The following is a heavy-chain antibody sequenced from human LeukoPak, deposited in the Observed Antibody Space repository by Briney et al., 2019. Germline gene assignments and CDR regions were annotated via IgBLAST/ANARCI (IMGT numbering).Heavy chain of an antibody. J-gene: IGHJ4*02. Sequence: GGSLRLSCAASGFTFSSYGMHWVRQAPGKGLEWVAVISYDGSNKYYADSVKGRFTISRDNSKNTLYLQMNSLRAEDTAVYYCARGESEPYYYDSSGYYYIAYWGQGTLVTVSS. D-gene: IGHD3-22*01. CDR1: GFTFSSYG. CDR3: ARGESEPYYYDSSGYYYIAY. CDR2: ISYDGSNK. V-gene: IGHV3-30*03.